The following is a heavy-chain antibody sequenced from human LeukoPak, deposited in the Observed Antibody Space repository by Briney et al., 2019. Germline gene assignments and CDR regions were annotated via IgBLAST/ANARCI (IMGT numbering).Heavy chain of an antibody. J-gene: IGHJ6*03. Sequence: SVKVSCKASGGTFSSYAISWVRQAPGQGLEWMGGIIPIFGTANYAQKFQGRVTITADESTSTAYMELSSLRSEDTAVYYCARGGDCSSTSCYTLRGDYYYYYYMDVWGKGTTVTVSS. D-gene: IGHD2-2*02. CDR1: GGTFSSYA. CDR3: ARGGDCSSTSCYTLRGDYYYYYYMDV. CDR2: IIPIFGTA. V-gene: IGHV1-69*13.